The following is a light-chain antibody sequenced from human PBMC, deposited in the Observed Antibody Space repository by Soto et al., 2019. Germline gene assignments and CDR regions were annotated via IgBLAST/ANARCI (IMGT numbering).Light chain of an antibody. J-gene: IGLJ3*02. Sequence: QSVLTQAPSASGTPGQRVTISCSGSSSNIGSHTVSWYQQVPGTAPKLLIYSTDQRPSGVPDRFSGSNSGTSASLAIGGLQSEDESYYYCAAWYDSLNVGVFGGGTKVTVL. V-gene: IGLV1-44*01. CDR3: AAWYDSLNVGV. CDR2: STD. CDR1: SSNIGSHT.